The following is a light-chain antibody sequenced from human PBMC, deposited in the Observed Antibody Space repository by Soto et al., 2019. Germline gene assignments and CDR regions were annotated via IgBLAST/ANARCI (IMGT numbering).Light chain of an antibody. CDR3: SSYTSSSTYV. J-gene: IGLJ1*01. Sequence: QSALTQPASVSGSPGQSMTISCNATNSDVGGYNYVTWYQQHPGKAPKLMIFDVSNRPAGVSNRFSGSKSGNTASLTISGLQGEDEADYYCSSYTSSSTYVFGTGTKLTVL. V-gene: IGLV2-14*01. CDR2: DVS. CDR1: NSDVGGYNY.